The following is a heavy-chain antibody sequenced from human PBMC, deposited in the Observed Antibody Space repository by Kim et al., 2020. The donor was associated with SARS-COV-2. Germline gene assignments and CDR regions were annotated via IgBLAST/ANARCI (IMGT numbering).Heavy chain of an antibody. J-gene: IGHJ6*02. V-gene: IGHV1-3*01. D-gene: IGHD6-13*01. Sequence: FQGRVTITRDTSASTAYMELSSLRSEDTAVYYCARADSSSWYMSYYGMDVWGQGTTVTVSS. CDR3: ARADSSSWYMSYYGMDV.